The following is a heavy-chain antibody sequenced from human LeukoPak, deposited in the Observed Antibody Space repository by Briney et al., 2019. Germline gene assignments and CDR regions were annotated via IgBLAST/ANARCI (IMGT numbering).Heavy chain of an antibody. CDR3: ARRRAEGGSNGHYNWFDP. CDR1: GDSINAYY. D-gene: IGHD6-13*01. V-gene: IGHV4-59*08. Sequence: PSETLSLTCTVSGDSINAYYWGWIRQPPGKGLEWIGYIYFSGTTKYNPSLESRVTISVETSKNQFSLKLSSVTAADTAVYYCARRRAEGGSNGHYNWFDPWGQGIPVTVSS. J-gene: IGHJ5*02. CDR2: IYFSGTT.